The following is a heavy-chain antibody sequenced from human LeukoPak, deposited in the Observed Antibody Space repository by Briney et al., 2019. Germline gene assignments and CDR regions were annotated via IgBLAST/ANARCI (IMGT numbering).Heavy chain of an antibody. D-gene: IGHD1-26*01. Sequence: PGGSLRLSCAASGFTFSSYAMHWVRQAPGKGLEWVAVISYDGSNKYYADSVKGRFTISRDNSKNTLYLQMNSLRAEDTAVYYCARDQGTEWDQITYYFDYWGQGTLVTVSS. CDR2: ISYDGSNK. CDR3: ARDQGTEWDQITYYFDY. J-gene: IGHJ4*02. CDR1: GFTFSSYA. V-gene: IGHV3-30*04.